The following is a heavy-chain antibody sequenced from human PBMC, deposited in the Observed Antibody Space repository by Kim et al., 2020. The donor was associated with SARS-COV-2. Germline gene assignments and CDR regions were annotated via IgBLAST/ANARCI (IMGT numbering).Heavy chain of an antibody. D-gene: IGHD5-12*01. Sequence: SPTGRVTISVDTSKNQFSLKLSSVTAADTAVYYCARDRIYSGYDLTLDYWGQGTLVTVSS. J-gene: IGHJ4*02. CDR3: ARDRIYSGYDLTLDY. V-gene: IGHV4-30-2*05.